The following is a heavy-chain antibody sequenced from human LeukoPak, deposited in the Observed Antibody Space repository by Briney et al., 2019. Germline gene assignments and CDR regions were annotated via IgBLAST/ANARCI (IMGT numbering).Heavy chain of an antibody. CDR1: GGTFISYA. D-gene: IGHD6-19*01. V-gene: IGHV1-69*13. CDR2: IIPIFGTA. Sequence: SVKVSCKASGGTFISYAISWVRQAPGQGLEWMGGIIPIFGTANYAQKFQGRVTITADESTSTAYMELSSLRSEDTAVYYCARDPHDSSGWAYFVYWGQGTLVTVSS. J-gene: IGHJ4*02. CDR3: ARDPHDSSGWAYFVY.